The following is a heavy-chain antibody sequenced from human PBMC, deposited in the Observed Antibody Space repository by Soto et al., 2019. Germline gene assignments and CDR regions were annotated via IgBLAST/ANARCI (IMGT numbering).Heavy chain of an antibody. CDR1: GGTFSSYA. D-gene: IGHD1-26*01. V-gene: IGHV1-69*13. CDR3: ARDGGGSSSEFYFDY. CDR2: IIPIFGTA. J-gene: IGHJ4*02. Sequence: VASVKVSCKASGGTFSSYAISWVRQAPGQGLEWMGGIIPIFGTANYAQKFQGRVTITADESTSTAYMELSSLRSEDTAVYYCARDGGGSSSEFYFDYWGQGTLVTVSS.